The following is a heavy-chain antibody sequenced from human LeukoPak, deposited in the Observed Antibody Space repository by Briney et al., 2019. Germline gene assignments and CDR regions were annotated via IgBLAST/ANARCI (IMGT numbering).Heavy chain of an antibody. CDR2: ITSDGSST. CDR3: ARDGGDDAFDI. CDR1: GFTFSSYW. J-gene: IGHJ3*02. Sequence: GGSLTLSCAASGFTFSSYWMHWVRHPPPTGLVWVSRITSDGSSTSYADSVKGRFTISRDNAKNPLYLQMNSLRAEDTAVYYCARDGGDDAFDIWGQGTMVTVSS. D-gene: IGHD3-10*01. V-gene: IGHV3-74*01.